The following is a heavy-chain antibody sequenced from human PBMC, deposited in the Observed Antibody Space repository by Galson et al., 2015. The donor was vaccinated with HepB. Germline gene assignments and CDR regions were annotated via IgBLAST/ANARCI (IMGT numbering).Heavy chain of an antibody. J-gene: IGHJ4*02. CDR2: ISSSSSTI. CDR3: ARDRSGSYYDY. CDR1: GFTFSSYS. Sequence: SLRLSCAASGFTFSSYSMNWVRQAPGKGLEWVSYISSSSSTIYYADSVKGRFTISRDNAKNSLYLQMNSLRAEDTAVYYCARDRSGSYYDYWGQGTLVTVSS. V-gene: IGHV3-48*01. D-gene: IGHD1-26*01.